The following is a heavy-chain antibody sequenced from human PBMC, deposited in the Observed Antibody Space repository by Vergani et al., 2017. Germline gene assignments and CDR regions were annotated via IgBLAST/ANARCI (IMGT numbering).Heavy chain of an antibody. V-gene: IGHV3-21*01. CDR1: GFTFSSYS. CDR3: ARVRSVYYYYGMDV. J-gene: IGHJ6*02. CDR2: ISSSSSYI. Sequence: EVQLVESGGGLVKPGGSLRLSCAASGFTFSSYSMNWVRQAPGKGLEWVSSISSSSSYIYYADSVKGRFTISRDNAKNSLYLQMNSLRAEDTAVYYCARVRSVYYYYGMDVWGQGTTVTVSS.